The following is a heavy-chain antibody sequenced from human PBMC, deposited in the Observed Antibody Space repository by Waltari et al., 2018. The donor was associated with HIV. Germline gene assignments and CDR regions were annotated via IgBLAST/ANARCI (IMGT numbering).Heavy chain of an antibody. CDR1: GCTLRSCA. D-gene: IGHD2-2*01. J-gene: IGHJ4*02. CDR3: ARDSPAFSRGTEELDY. CDR2: IWHDANNQ. V-gene: IGHV3-33*01. Sequence: QVQLVESGGGGVQPGKYQRPPGGGMGCTLRSCALLWVRQAPGKGLECVAVIWHDANNQYYADSVQGRFTISRDNSKNTLYLQMNSLRAEDTALYYCARDSPAFSRGTEELDYWGQGTLVTVSS.